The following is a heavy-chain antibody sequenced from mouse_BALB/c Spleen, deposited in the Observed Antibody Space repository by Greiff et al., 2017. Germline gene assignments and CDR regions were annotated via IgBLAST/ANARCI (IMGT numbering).Heavy chain of an antibody. D-gene: IGHD1-1*02. V-gene: IGHV5-9-4*01. Sequence: DVHLVESGGGLVKPGGSLKLSCAASGFTFSSYAMSWVRQSPEKRLEWVAEISSGGSYTYYPDTVTGRFTISRDNAKNTLYLEMSSLRSEDTAMYYCARGRNGLDYWGQGTTLTVSS. CDR3: ARGRNGLDY. CDR2: ISSGGSYT. J-gene: IGHJ2*01. CDR1: GFTFSSYA.